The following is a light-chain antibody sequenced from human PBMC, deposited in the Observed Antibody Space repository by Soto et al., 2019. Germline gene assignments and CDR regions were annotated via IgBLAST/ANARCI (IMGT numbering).Light chain of an antibody. V-gene: IGKV4-1*01. CDR3: QQYYSTPYT. CDR2: WAS. CDR1: QSVLYSSNNKNY. Sequence: DIVMTQSPDSLAVSLGERATINCKSSQSVLYSSNNKNYLAWYQQKPGQPPKLLIYWASTRESGVPDRFSGSWSGTDFTLTISSLQAEDVAVYYSQQYYSTPYTCGQGTKLEIK. J-gene: IGKJ2*01.